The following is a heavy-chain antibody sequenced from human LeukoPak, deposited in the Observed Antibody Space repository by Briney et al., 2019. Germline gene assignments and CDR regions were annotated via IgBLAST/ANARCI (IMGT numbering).Heavy chain of an antibody. V-gene: IGHV3-7*01. CDR3: ARDLRSPGY. Sequence: GESLRLSCVASGFTFSNYWMSWVRQAPGKGLEWVANIKQDGSEKYYVDSVKGRFTISRDNAKNSLFLQMNSLRAEDTAVYYCARDLRSPGYWGQGTLVTVSS. CDR1: GFTFSNYW. CDR2: IKQDGSEK. J-gene: IGHJ4*02.